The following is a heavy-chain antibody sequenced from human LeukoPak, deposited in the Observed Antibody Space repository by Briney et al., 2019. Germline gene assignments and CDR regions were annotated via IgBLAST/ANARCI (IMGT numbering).Heavy chain of an antibody. CDR3: ARDFGGYCSGRSCYSGWSDY. V-gene: IGHV3-21*01. J-gene: IGHJ4*02. Sequence: PGGSLRLSCAASGFTFSSYSMNWVRQAPGKGLEWVSSITSSSSYIYYADSVKGRSTISRDNAKNSLYLQMNSLRAEDTAVYYCARDFGGYCSGRSCYSGWSDYWGQGTLVTVSS. CDR2: ITSSSSYI. D-gene: IGHD2-15*01. CDR1: GFTFSSYS.